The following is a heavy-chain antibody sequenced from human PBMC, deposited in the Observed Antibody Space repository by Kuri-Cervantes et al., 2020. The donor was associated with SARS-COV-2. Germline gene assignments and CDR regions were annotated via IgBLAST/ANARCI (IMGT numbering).Heavy chain of an antibody. D-gene: IGHD1-26*01. J-gene: IGHJ4*02. CDR2: INDRGGT. V-gene: IGHV4-34*01. CDR1: GGSFSGYN. Sequence: SETLSLTCAVYGGSFSGYNWTWIRQAPGKGLIWIGEINDRGGTNSNPSLKSRVTISVDTSKNQFSLKLSSVTAADTAVYYCARVRGGSYRKPKDYYFDYWGQGALVTVSS. CDR3: ARVRGGSYRKPKDYYFDY.